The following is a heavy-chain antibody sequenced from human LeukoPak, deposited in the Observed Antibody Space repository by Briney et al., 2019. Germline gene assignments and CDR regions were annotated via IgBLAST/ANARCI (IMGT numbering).Heavy chain of an antibody. CDR1: GFIFSNAW. CDR2: IQSKTDGGTT. J-gene: IGHJ4*02. D-gene: IGHD2-15*01. Sequence: TGGSLRLSCAASGFIFSNAWMTWVRQAPGKGLEWVGQIQSKTDGGTTDYAASVTGRLTILRDDSRNMLFLQMDSLKTEDTAMYYCTTGGSYCSGGTCFVSRWGQGTLITVSS. CDR3: TTGGSYCSGGTCFVSR. V-gene: IGHV3-15*01.